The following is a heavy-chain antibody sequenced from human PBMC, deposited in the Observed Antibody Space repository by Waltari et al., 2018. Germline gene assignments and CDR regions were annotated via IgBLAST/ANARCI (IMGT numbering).Heavy chain of an antibody. J-gene: IGHJ4*02. CDR3: ARGADL. V-gene: IGHV3-74*01. Sequence: EVQLVESGGGLVQPGGSLRLSCAASGFTLSGTWLHWFRQVPGQGLCWVSRIRGDGSTINYAESVKGRFTNSRDTAKNTLYLQMNRLRAEDKAGDYCARGADLRGQGILGNVSS. CDR1: GFTLSGTW. CDR2: IRGDGSTI. D-gene: IGHD3-3*01.